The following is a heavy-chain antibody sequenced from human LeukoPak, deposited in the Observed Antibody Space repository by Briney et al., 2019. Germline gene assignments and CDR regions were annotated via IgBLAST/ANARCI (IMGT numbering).Heavy chain of an antibody. CDR1: GFAFSSYE. CDR2: ISSSGSTI. D-gene: IGHD5-12*01. J-gene: IGHJ5*02. CDR3: ARDLTVVDIVASP. V-gene: IGHV3-48*03. Sequence: GGSLRLSCAASGFAFSSYEMNWVRQAPGKGLEWVSYISSSGSTIYYADSVKGRFTISRDNAKNSLYLQMNSPRAEDTAVYYCARDLTVVDIVASPWGQGTLVTVSS.